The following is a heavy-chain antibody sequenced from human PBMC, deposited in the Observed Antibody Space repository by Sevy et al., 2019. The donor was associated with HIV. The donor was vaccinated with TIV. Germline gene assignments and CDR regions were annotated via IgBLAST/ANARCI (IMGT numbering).Heavy chain of an antibody. D-gene: IGHD5-18*01. CDR1: GYTFTRYS. V-gene: IGHV7-4-1*02. J-gene: IGHJ4*02. Sequence: ASVKVSCKASGYTFTRYSMNWVRQAPGQGLEWIGWINTNTGNPTYAQAFTGRFVFSLDTSVSTAYLKISSLKAEDTAVYYCARAEVDTAIEGFYYWGQGGLVTVSS. CDR2: INTNTGNP. CDR3: ARAEVDTAIEGFYY.